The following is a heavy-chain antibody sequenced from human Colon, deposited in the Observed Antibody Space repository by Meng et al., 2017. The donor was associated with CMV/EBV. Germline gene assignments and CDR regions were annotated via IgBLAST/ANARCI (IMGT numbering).Heavy chain of an antibody. J-gene: IGHJ4*02. V-gene: IGHV1-18*01. Sequence: CHSSGYTFTHHGLSSVRLAPGPGLQWMGWISANNGNTKYAQEFQGRVTMTTDTPTRPVYMQLRRLRSDGTAVYYCARAAVSWELPDYWGQGTLVTVSS. CDR3: ARAAVSWELPDY. D-gene: IGHD1-26*01. CDR1: GYTFTHHG. CDR2: ISANNGNT.